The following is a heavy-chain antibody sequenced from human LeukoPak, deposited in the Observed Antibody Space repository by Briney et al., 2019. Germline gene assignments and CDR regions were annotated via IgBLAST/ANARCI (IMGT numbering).Heavy chain of an antibody. D-gene: IGHD2-15*01. CDR1: GFTFSSYG. CDR2: IWYDGSNK. Sequence: GRSLSLSCAASGFTFSSYGMHWVRQAPGKGLEWVAVIWYDGSNKYYADSVKGRFTISRDNSKNTPYLQMNSLRAEDTAVYYCARILGYCSGGSCYGYYYGMDVWGQGTTVTVSS. J-gene: IGHJ6*02. CDR3: ARILGYCSGGSCYGYYYGMDV. V-gene: IGHV3-33*01.